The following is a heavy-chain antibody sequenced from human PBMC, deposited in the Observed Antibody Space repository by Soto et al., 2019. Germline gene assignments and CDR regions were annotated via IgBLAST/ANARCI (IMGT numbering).Heavy chain of an antibody. Sequence: PSETLSLTCTVSGGSISSYYWSWIRQPPGKGLEWIGYIYYSGSTNYNPSLKSRVTISVDTSKNQFSLKLSSVTAADTAVYYCARESAAMANGMDVWGQGTTVTVSS. J-gene: IGHJ6*02. V-gene: IGHV4-59*01. CDR2: IYYSGST. CDR1: GGSISSYY. D-gene: IGHD2-2*01. CDR3: ARESAAMANGMDV.